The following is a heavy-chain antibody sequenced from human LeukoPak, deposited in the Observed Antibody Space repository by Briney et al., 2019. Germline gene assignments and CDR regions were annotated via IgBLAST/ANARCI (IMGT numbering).Heavy chain of an antibody. J-gene: IGHJ4*02. V-gene: IGHV3-13*04. Sequence: SGGSLRLSCAASGFTFSIYDMHWARQATGKGLEWVSGTGIAGDTCYPGSVKGRFTISRENAKSSLYLQMNNLRAGDTAVYYCATSRTFAYWGQGSLVTASS. CDR2: TGIAGDT. CDR1: GFTFSIYD. CDR3: ATSRTFAY. D-gene: IGHD2-8*01.